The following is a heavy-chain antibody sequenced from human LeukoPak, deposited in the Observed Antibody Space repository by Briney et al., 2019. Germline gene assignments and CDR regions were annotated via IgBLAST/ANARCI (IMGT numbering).Heavy chain of an antibody. Sequence: GASVKVSCKASGYTFTSYGISWVRQAPGQGLEWMGWISAYNGNTNYAQKLQGRVTMTTDTSTSTAYMELRSLRSDDTAVYYCARDLSIAAAGTVYFQHWGQGTLVTVSS. CDR2: ISAYNGNT. J-gene: IGHJ1*01. CDR3: ARDLSIAAAGTVYFQH. D-gene: IGHD6-13*01. CDR1: GYTFTSYG. V-gene: IGHV1-18*01.